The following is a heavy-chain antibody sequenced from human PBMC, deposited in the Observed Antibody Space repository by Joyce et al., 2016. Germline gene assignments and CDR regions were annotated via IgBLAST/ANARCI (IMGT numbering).Heavy chain of an antibody. Sequence: QVQLVQSGAEVKKPGASVKVSCKASGYTFTDYYIHWVRQAPGQGLGWVGGINLNSGGTEYPQKFQGMATMTRDTSIRTAYMELTGLRSDDTAVYYCARGDLRTSSPLFWYFALWGRGTLVTVSS. CDR2: INLNSGGT. CDR3: ARGDLRTSSPLFWYFAL. V-gene: IGHV1-2*02. J-gene: IGHJ2*01. D-gene: IGHD2-2*01. CDR1: GYTFTDYY.